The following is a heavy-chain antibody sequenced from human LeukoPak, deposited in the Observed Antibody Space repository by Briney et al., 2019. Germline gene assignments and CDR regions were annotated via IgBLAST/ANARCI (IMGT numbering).Heavy chain of an antibody. CDR1: GYTFTSYA. V-gene: IGHV1-3*01. CDR2: INAGNGNT. D-gene: IGHD3-16*02. CDR3: ARADTVRLGELSHFDY. J-gene: IGHJ4*02. Sequence: GASVKVSCKASGYTFTSYAMHWVRQAPGQRLEWMGWINAGNGNTKYSQEFQGRVTMTTDTSTSTAYMELRTLRSDDTAVYYCARADTVRLGELSHFDYWGQGTLVTVSS.